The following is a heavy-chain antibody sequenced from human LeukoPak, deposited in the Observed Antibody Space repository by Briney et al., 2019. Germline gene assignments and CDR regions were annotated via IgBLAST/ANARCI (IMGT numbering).Heavy chain of an antibody. CDR3: AKSGSDSSGYYSIHH. J-gene: IGHJ1*01. D-gene: IGHD3-22*01. V-gene: IGHV3-23*01. CDR1: GFTFSKYA. CDR2: ISGRGDRT. Sequence: GGSLRLSCVAPGFTFSKYAMTWVRQAPGKGLEWVSGISGRGDRTYYADSVKGRFTISRDNSKNTLYLQMNSLKKAEDTAVYYCAKSGSDSSGYYSIHHWGQGTLVTVSS.